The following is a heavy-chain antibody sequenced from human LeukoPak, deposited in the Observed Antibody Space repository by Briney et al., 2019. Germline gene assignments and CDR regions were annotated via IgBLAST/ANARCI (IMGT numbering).Heavy chain of an antibody. CDR2: IYYSGST. Sequence: SETLSLTCTVSGGSISSYYWSWIRQPPGKGLEWIGYIYYSGSTYYNPSLKSRVTISVDTSKNQFSLKLSSVTAADTAVYYCARQERIAAAGTRDYWGQGTLVTVSS. D-gene: IGHD6-13*01. J-gene: IGHJ4*02. V-gene: IGHV4-59*04. CDR3: ARQERIAAAGTRDY. CDR1: GGSISSYY.